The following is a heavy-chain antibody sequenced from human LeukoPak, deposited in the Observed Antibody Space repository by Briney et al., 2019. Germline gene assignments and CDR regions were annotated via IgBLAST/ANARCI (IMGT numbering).Heavy chain of an antibody. J-gene: IGHJ3*02. D-gene: IGHD6-19*01. CDR1: GGSISSYY. CDR2: IYYSGST. V-gene: IGHV4-59*01. CDR3: ARDEDSSSGWFNAFDI. Sequence: SETLSLTCTVSGGSISSYYWSWIRQPPGKGLEWIGYIYYSGSTNYSPSLKSRVTISVDTSKNQFSLKLSSVTAADTAVYYCARDEDSSSGWFNAFDIWGQGTMVTVSS.